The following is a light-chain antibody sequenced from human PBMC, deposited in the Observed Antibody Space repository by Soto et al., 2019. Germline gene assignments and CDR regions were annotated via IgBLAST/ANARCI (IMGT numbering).Light chain of an antibody. CDR1: SGHNTYI. J-gene: IGLJ3*02. CDR3: ETWYSNTHKV. V-gene: IGLV4-60*02. Sequence: QPVLTQSSSASASLGSSVKLTCILSSGHNTYIIAWHQQQPGKAPRFLMTLDRSGSYNRGSGVPGRFSGSSSGADRYLTISNLQFEDEGDYYCETWYSNTHKVFGGGTKLTVL. CDR2: LDRSGSY.